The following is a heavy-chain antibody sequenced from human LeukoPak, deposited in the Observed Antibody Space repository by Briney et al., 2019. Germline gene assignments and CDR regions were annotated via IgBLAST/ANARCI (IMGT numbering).Heavy chain of an antibody. CDR2: IYSGGTT. J-gene: IGHJ4*02. Sequence: PGGSLRLSCAASGFNVSSNYMNWVRQAPGKGLEWVSVIYSGGTTYYADSVKGRFTISRDNSKNSLYLQMNSLRAEDTAVYYCVRNGDQDFDYWGQGTLVIVSS. D-gene: IGHD2-21*01. CDR3: VRNGDQDFDY. CDR1: GFNVSSNY. V-gene: IGHV3-53*01.